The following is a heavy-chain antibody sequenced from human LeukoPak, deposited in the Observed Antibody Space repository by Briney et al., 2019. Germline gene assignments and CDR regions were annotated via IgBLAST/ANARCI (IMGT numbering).Heavy chain of an antibody. Sequence: SETLSLTCTVSGGSITSSSYYWSWIRQPPGKGLEWIGNIYYSGSTNYNPSLKSRVTISVDTSKNQFSLKLSSVTAADTAVYYCARVSYDSSGYPSWGQGTLVTVYS. CDR1: GGSITSSSYY. D-gene: IGHD3-22*01. CDR2: IYYSGST. CDR3: ARVSYDSSGYPS. V-gene: IGHV4-61*01. J-gene: IGHJ5*02.